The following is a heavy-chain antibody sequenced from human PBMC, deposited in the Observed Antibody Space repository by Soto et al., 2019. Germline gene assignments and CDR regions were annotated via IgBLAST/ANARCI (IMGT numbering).Heavy chain of an antibody. CDR3: ARLLPYDSSVYVVFDY. J-gene: IGHJ4*02. CDR1: GCSISSGGYS. V-gene: IGHV4-61*08. Sequence: PSETLSLTCAVSGCSISSGGYSWSWFRQPAGKGLEWIGYIYSSGGPNYNPSLKSRVPISVDTSKNQSSRKLRSVPAADTAVFSWARLLPYDSSVYVVFDYGGQEPLVTVPS. D-gene: IGHD3-22*01. CDR2: IYSSGGP.